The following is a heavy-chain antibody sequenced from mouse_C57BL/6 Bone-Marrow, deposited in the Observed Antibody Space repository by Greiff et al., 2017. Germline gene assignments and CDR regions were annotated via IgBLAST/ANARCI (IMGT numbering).Heavy chain of an antibody. CDR3: ARGGYYYGSSPAWFAY. CDR2: IDPSDSYT. CDR1: GYTFTSYW. V-gene: IGHV1-69*01. J-gene: IGHJ3*01. Sequence: QVQLQQPGAELVMPGASVKLSCKASGYTFTSYWMHWVKQRPGQGLEWIGEIDPSDSYTNYNQKFKGKSTLTVDKSSSTAYMQLSGLTSEDSAVYYCARGGYYYGSSPAWFAYWGQGTLVTVSA. D-gene: IGHD1-1*01.